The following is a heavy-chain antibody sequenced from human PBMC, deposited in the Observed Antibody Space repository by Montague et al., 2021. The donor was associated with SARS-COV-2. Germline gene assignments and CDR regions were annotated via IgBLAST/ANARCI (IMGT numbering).Heavy chain of an antibody. V-gene: IGHV3-7*01. CDR1: GFTFSSYW. Sequence: SLRLSCAASGFTFSSYWMSWVRQAPGKGPEWVANIKQDGSEKYYVDSVKGRFTISRDNAKNSLYLQMNSLRAEDTAVYYCARDTMVRGVRYYYYGMDVWGQGTTVTRSS. D-gene: IGHD3-10*01. CDR2: IKQDGSEK. J-gene: IGHJ6*02. CDR3: ARDTMVRGVRYYYYGMDV.